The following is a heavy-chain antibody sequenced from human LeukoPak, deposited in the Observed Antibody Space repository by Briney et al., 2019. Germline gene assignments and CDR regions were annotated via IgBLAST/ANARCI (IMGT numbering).Heavy chain of an antibody. D-gene: IGHD3-10*01. V-gene: IGHV3-23*01. Sequence: GGPLRLSCAASGFTFSSYAMSWVRQAPGKGLEWVSAIRGSGGSTYYADSVKGRFTISRDNSKNTLYLQMNSLRAEDTAVYYCAKSLISMVRGVPPDYWGQGTLVTVSS. CDR3: AKSLISMVRGVPPDY. J-gene: IGHJ4*02. CDR1: GFTFSSYA. CDR2: IRGSGGST.